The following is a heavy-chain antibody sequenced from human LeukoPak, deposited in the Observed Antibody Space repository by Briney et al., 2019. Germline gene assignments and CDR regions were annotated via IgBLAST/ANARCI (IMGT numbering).Heavy chain of an antibody. D-gene: IGHD3-3*01. Sequence: PSETLSLTCTVSGGSISSSSYYWGWIRQPPGKGLERIGYIYYSGSTNYNPSLKSRVTISVDTSKNQFSLKLSSVTAADTAVYYCARAPLNYDFWSGPHLGYYFDYWGQGTLVTVSS. CDR2: IYYSGST. J-gene: IGHJ4*02. CDR1: GGSISSSSYY. CDR3: ARAPLNYDFWSGPHLGYYFDY. V-gene: IGHV4-61*05.